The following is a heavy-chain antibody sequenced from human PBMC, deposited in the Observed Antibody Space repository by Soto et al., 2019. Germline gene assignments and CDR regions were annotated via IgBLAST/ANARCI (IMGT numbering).Heavy chain of an antibody. J-gene: IGHJ5*02. CDR1: GFSFSSYA. V-gene: IGHV3-30*04. D-gene: IGHD6-19*01. CDR2: ISKDGMNK. Sequence: QVRLVESGGGVVQPGRSLRLSCTASGFSFSSYAMYWFRQPPGKGLEWVAVISKDGMNKNYADSVKGRVTVSRDNANYSLDLQLNSLRGEDTAMHNCARDMYSSDYFVKWFEPWGQGTLVTVSS. CDR3: ARDMYSSDYFVKWFEP.